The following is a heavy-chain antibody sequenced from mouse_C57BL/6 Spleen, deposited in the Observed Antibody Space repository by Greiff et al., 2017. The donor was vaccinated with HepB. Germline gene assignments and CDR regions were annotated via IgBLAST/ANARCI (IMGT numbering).Heavy chain of an antibody. CDR1: GFTFSDYG. CDR2: ISSGSSTI. CDR3: ARPTGTGFDY. V-gene: IGHV5-17*01. Sequence: EVKVVESGGGLVKPGGSLKLSCAASGFTFSDYGMHWVRQAPEKGLEWVAYISSGSSTIYYADTVKGRFTISRDNAKNTLFLQMTSLRSEDTAMYYCARPTGTGFDYGGQGTTLTVSS. J-gene: IGHJ2*01. D-gene: IGHD4-1*02.